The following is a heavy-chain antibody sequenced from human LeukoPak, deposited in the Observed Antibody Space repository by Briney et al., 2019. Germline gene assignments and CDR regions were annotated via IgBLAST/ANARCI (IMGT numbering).Heavy chain of an antibody. CDR3: ASNLEIGVQLWLQGYYGMDV. J-gene: IGHJ6*02. Sequence: ASVKVSCKASGYTFTGYYMHWVQQAPGQGLEWMGWINPNSGGTNYAQKFQGRVTMTRDTSISTAYMELSRLRSDDTAVYYCASNLEIGVQLWLQGYYGMDVWGQGTTVTVSS. CDR2: INPNSGGT. CDR1: GYTFTGYY. D-gene: IGHD5-18*01. V-gene: IGHV1-2*02.